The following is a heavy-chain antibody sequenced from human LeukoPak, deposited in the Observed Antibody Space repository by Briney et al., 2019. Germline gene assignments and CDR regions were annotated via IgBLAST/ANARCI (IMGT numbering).Heavy chain of an antibody. CDR2: IKQDGSEA. Sequence: GGSLRLSCAASGFTFSSHWMTWVRQAPGKGLEWVANIKQDGSEAYYVDSVKGRFTVSRDNAKNSLYLQLNSLGAEDTAVYYCATRYCTIPACRASSYHCMDNWGKGTTVTVSS. CDR3: ATRYCTIPACRASSYHCMDN. J-gene: IGHJ6*03. CDR1: GFTFSSHW. D-gene: IGHD2-8*01. V-gene: IGHV3-7*01.